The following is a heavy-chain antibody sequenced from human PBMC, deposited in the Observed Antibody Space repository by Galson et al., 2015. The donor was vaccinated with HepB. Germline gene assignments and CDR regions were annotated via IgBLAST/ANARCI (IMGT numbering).Heavy chain of an antibody. CDR1: GFIFSSYN. CDR2: MSSISNSI. V-gene: IGHV3-21*06. Sequence: SLRLSCAASGFIFSSYNMNWVRQAPGKGLEWVSSMSSISNSIYYADSVKGRFTISRDNGKNSLYLQMNSLRADDTAIYYCARLNYYAVDVWGQGTTVTVSS. CDR3: ARLNYYAVDV. J-gene: IGHJ6*02.